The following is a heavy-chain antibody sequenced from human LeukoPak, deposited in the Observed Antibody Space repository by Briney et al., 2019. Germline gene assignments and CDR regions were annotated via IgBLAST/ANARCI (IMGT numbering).Heavy chain of an antibody. CDR1: GGSFSGYY. Sequence: SETLSLTCAVYGGSFSGYYWSWIRQPPGKGLEWIGEINHSGSTYYNPSLKSRVTISVDTSKNQFSLKLSSVTAADTAVYYCASTFLTGYSSSWLDALDIWGQGTMVTVSS. CDR2: INHSGST. J-gene: IGHJ3*02. V-gene: IGHV4-34*01. D-gene: IGHD6-13*01. CDR3: ASTFLTGYSSSWLDALDI.